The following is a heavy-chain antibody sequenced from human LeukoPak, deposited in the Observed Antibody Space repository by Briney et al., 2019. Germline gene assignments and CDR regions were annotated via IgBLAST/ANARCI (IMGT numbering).Heavy chain of an antibody. CDR2: INHSGST. J-gene: IGHJ4*02. CDR3: AREMIVATIFSRHRYYFDY. CDR1: GGSFSGYY. V-gene: IGHV4-34*01. Sequence: SETLSLTCAVYGGSFSGYYWSWIRQPPGKGLEWIGEINHSGSTNYNPSLKSRVTISVDTSKNQFSLKLSSVTAADTAVYYCAREMIVATIFSRHRYYFDYWGQGTLVTVSS. D-gene: IGHD5-12*01.